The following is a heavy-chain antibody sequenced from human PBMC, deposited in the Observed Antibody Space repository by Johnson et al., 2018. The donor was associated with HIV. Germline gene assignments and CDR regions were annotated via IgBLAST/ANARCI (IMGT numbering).Heavy chain of an antibody. CDR3: ARGKTPYDYVWGSYWGAFDI. V-gene: IGHV3-48*01. Sequence: VQLVESGGALVQPGGSLRLSCAASAFTFSSYSMNWVRQAPGKGLEWVSYISYSSTTLYYADSVKGRFTISRDNVKNSLYLQMNSLRAEDTAVYYCARGKTPYDYVWGSYWGAFDIWGQGTMVTVSS. D-gene: IGHD3-16*01. J-gene: IGHJ3*02. CDR1: AFTFSSYS. CDR2: ISYSSTTL.